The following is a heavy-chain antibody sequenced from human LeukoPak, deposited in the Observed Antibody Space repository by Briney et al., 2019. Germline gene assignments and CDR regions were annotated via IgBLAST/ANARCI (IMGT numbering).Heavy chain of an antibody. D-gene: IGHD6-19*01. CDR3: ARAIAVAQNAFDI. Sequence: GASVKVFCKASGGTFSSYAISWVRQAPGQGLEWMGRIIPILGIANYAQKFQGRVTITADKSTSTAYMELSSLRSEDTAVYYCARAIAVAQNAFDIWGQGTMVTVSS. V-gene: IGHV1-69*04. J-gene: IGHJ3*02. CDR2: IIPILGIA. CDR1: GGTFSSYA.